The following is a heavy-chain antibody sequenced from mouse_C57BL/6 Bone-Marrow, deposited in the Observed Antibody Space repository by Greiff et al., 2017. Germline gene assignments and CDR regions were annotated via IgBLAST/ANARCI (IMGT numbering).Heavy chain of an antibody. J-gene: IGHJ3*01. Sequence: QVQLQQPGAELVRPGTSVKLSCKASGYTFTSYWMHWVKQRPGQGLEWIGVIDPSDSYTNYNQKFKGKATLTVDTSSSTAYMQLSSLTSEDSAVYYGARLYDYDGFAYWGKGTLVTVSA. D-gene: IGHD2-4*01. CDR1: GYTFTSYW. CDR2: IDPSDSYT. CDR3: ARLYDYDGFAY. V-gene: IGHV1-59*01.